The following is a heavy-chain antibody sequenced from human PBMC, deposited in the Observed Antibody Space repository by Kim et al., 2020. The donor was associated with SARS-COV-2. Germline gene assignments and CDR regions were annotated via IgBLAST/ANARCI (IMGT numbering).Heavy chain of an antibody. CDR2: IYTSGST. J-gene: IGHJ5*02. Sequence: SETLSLTCTVSGGSISSYYWSWIRQPAGKGLEWIGRIYTSGSTNYNPSLKSRVTMSVDTSKNQFSLKLSSVTAADTAVYYCARDLAHCSGGSCYGTLGDWFDPWGQGTLVTVSS. D-gene: IGHD2-15*01. CDR1: GGSISSYY. V-gene: IGHV4-4*07. CDR3: ARDLAHCSGGSCYGTLGDWFDP.